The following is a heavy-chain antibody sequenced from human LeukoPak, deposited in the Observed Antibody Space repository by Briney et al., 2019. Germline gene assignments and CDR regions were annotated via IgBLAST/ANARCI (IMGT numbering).Heavy chain of an antibody. Sequence: GTVKVSCKASGYTFTSYGISWVRQAPGQGLEWMGWISAYNGNTNYAQKLQGRVTMTTDTSTSTAYMELRSLRSDDTAVYYCARDGFTIFGVVIIRDYYYYMDVWGKGTTVTVSS. CDR2: ISAYNGNT. CDR1: GYTFTSYG. V-gene: IGHV1-18*01. CDR3: ARDGFTIFGVVIIRDYYYYMDV. D-gene: IGHD3-3*01. J-gene: IGHJ6*03.